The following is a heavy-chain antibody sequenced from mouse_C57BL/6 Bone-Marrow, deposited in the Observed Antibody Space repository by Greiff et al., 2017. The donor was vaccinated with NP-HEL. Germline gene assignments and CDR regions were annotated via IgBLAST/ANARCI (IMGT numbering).Heavy chain of an antibody. V-gene: IGHV1-50*01. J-gene: IGHJ4*01. CDR3: ARPVYSNYVEYYAMDY. D-gene: IGHD2-5*01. CDR1: GYTFTSYW. CDR2: IDPSDSYT. Sequence: QVQLQQPGAELVKPGASVTLSCTASGYTFTSYWMQWVKQRPGQGLEWIGEIDPSDSYTNYNQKFKGKATMTVDTASSTAYMQLSSLTSEDSAVYYCARPVYSNYVEYYAMDYWGQGTSVTVSS.